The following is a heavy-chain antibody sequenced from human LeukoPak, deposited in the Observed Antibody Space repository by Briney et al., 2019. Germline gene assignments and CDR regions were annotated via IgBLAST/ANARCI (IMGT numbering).Heavy chain of an antibody. J-gene: IGHJ4*02. V-gene: IGHV4-38-2*02. CDR2: IYRSGST. Sequence: SETLSLTCTVSGFSVSSVYYWGWIRQPPGKGLEWIGSIYRSGSTYYNPSLKSRVTISVDTSKNQFSLKLTSVIAADTAVYYCAKAGLVRGVALDSWGQGTLVTVSS. CDR3: AKAGLVRGVALDS. D-gene: IGHD6-6*01. CDR1: GFSVSSVYY.